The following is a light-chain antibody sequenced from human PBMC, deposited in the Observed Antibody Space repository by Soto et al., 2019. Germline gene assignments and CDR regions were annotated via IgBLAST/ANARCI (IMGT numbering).Light chain of an antibody. V-gene: IGKV3-20*01. CDR3: QQYDHSPRT. Sequence: EIVLTQSPGTLSLSPGERATLSCRASQSVNSDYLAWYQQKPGQGPRVIMYGASNRATGIPDRFSGSGSGTDFTLTISRLEPEDFAVYYCQQYDHSPRTFGQGTKVEIK. CDR2: GAS. J-gene: IGKJ1*01. CDR1: QSVNSDY.